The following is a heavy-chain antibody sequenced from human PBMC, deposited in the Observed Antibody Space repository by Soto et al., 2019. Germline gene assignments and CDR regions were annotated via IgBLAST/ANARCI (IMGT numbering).Heavy chain of an antibody. V-gene: IGHV1-3*01. J-gene: IGHJ4*02. CDR1: GYTFTSYA. Sequence: QVQLVQSGAEVKKPGASVKVSCKASGYTFTSYAMHWVRQAPGQRLEWMGWINAGNGNTKYSQKFQRSVTITRDTSASTAHMDLSSLRSEGTAVYYCARDLQADYWGPGTLVNFS. CDR2: INAGNGNT. CDR3: ARDLQADY.